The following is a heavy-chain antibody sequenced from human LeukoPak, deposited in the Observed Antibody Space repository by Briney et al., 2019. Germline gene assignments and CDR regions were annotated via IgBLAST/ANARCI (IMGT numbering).Heavy chain of an antibody. V-gene: IGHV3-7*01. Sequence: GGSLRLSCAASGFIFSTYWMSWVRQAPGKGLEWMANIKYDGSEKYYVDSVKGRLTISRDNAKNSLYLQMNSLRAEDTAVYYCASPSYSSGWYVNYYYYGMDVWGQGTTVTVSS. CDR3: ASPSYSSGWYVNYYYYGMDV. CDR1: GFIFSTYW. D-gene: IGHD6-19*01. CDR2: IKYDGSEK. J-gene: IGHJ6*02.